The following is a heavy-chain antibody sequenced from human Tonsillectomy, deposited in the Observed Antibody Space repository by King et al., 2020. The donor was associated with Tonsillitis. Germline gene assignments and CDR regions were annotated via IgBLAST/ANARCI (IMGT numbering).Heavy chain of an antibody. Sequence: VQLVESGGGVVQPGRSLRLSCAASGFTFSSYAMHWVRQAPGKGLEWVAVISYDGSNKYYADSVKGRFTISSDNSKNTQYLQMNSLRAEDTAVYYCAKDRGSGWYWGAFHIWGQGTMVTVSS. CDR1: GFTFSSYA. CDR2: ISYDGSNK. D-gene: IGHD6-19*01. CDR3: AKDRGSGWYWGAFHI. V-gene: IGHV3-30-3*01. J-gene: IGHJ3*02.